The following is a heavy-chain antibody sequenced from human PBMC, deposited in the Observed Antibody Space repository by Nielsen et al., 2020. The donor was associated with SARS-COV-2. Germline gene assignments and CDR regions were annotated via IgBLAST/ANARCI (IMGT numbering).Heavy chain of an antibody. D-gene: IGHD5-18*01. J-gene: IGHJ4*02. CDR3: ARGLLDSYAFDY. Sequence: ASVKVSCKASGYTFTGYYMHWVRQAPGQGLEWMGWINPNSGGTNYAQKFQGWVTVTRDTSISTAYMELSRLRSDDTAVYYCARGLLDSYAFDYWGQGTLVTVSS. CDR1: GYTFTGYY. V-gene: IGHV1-2*04. CDR2: INPNSGGT.